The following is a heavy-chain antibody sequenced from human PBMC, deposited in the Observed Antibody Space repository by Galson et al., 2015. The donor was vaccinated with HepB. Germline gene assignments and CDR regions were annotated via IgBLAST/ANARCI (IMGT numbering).Heavy chain of an antibody. D-gene: IGHD3-3*01. J-gene: IGHJ5*02. CDR3: VQEGSWFGGDWFDP. CDR2: IHGRGSPR. CDR1: GFIFRHHA. Sequence: SLRLSCAGSGFIFRHHALAWIRQAPGKGLEWVSGIHGRGSPRSYSDAVKGRFSISRDHSKDAVFLQMDNLRGEETAVYYCVQEGSWFGGDWFDPWGHGALVTVS. V-gene: IGHV3-23*01.